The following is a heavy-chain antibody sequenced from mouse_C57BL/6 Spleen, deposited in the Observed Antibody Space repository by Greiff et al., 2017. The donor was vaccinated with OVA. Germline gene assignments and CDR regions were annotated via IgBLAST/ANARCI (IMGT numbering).Heavy chain of an antibody. CDR2: ISYDGSN. CDR3: ARVYYGSSYESGFAY. Sequence: EVQLQESGPGLVKPSQSLSLTCSVTGYSITSGYYWNWIRQFPGNKLEWMGYISYDGSNNYNPSLKNRISITRDTSKNQFFLNLNSETTEDTATYYCARVYYGSSYESGFAYWGQGTLVTVSA. V-gene: IGHV3-6*01. D-gene: IGHD1-1*01. CDR1: GYSITSGYY. J-gene: IGHJ3*01.